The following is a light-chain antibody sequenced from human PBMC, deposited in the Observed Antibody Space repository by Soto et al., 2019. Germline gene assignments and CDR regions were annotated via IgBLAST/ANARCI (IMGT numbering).Light chain of an antibody. CDR2: DVS. J-gene: IGLJ1*01. V-gene: IGLV2-14*01. Sequence: QSALTQPASVSGSPGQSITISCTGTSSDVGGYNYVSWYQQHPGKAPKLMIYDVSNRPSGVSNRFSGSKSGNTASLTISGLQAEDESDYYCSSYTSIITLVFGTGTMVTVL. CDR3: SSYTSIITLV. CDR1: SSDVGGYNY.